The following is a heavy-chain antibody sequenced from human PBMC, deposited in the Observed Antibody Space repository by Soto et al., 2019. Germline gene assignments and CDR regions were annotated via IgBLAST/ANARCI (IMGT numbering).Heavy chain of an antibody. CDR1: GFTFSSYA. CDR2: ISGSGGST. V-gene: IGHV3-23*01. J-gene: IGHJ4*02. Sequence: EVQLLESGGGLVQPGGSLRLSCAASGFTFSSYAMSWVRQAPGKGLEWVSAISGSGGSTYYADSVKGRFTISRDNSKNTRYLQMNSLRAEDTAVYYCAKDSARITIFGVVISSIDYWGQGTLVTVSS. D-gene: IGHD3-3*01. CDR3: AKDSARITIFGVVISSIDY.